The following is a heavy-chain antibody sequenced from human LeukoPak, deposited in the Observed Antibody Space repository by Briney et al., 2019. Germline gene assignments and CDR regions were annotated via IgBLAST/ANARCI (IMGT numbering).Heavy chain of an antibody. J-gene: IGHJ6*03. CDR3: AKEYGYDYNYFYSMHV. Sequence: GGSLRLSCAASGFTFSDYYMSCIRQAPGKGLEWVAFIRYDGSNKYHADSVKGRFTISRDNSKNTVYLQMNSLRAEDTAVYFCAKEYGYDYNYFYSMHVWGKGTTVTISS. CDR2: IRYDGSNK. D-gene: IGHD1-1*01. V-gene: IGHV3-30*02. CDR1: GFTFSDYY.